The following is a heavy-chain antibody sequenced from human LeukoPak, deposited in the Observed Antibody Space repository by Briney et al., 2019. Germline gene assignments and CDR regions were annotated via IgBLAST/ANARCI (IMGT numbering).Heavy chain of an antibody. Sequence: GGSLRLSCAASGFTFSSYAMSWVRQAPGKGLEWVSTISGSGGSTYYADSVKGRFTISRDNSKNTLYLQMNSLRAEDTAVYYCAKGTLGITMSKWGQGTLVTVSS. CDR1: GFTFSSYA. V-gene: IGHV3-23*01. CDR3: AKGTLGITMSK. D-gene: IGHD3-22*01. CDR2: ISGSGGST. J-gene: IGHJ4*02.